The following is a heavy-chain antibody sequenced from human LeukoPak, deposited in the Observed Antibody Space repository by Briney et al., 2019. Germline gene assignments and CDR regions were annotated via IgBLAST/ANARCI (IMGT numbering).Heavy chain of an antibody. J-gene: IGHJ5*02. Sequence: GESLKISCKGSGYSITSYWIGWVRQMPGKGLEWMGIIYPGDSDIRYSPSFQGLVTISADKSISTAYLQWSSLKASDTAMYYCARQEYCSGGSCYTWFDPWGQGTLVTVSS. CDR2: IYPGDSDI. CDR3: ARQEYCSGGSCYTWFDP. D-gene: IGHD2-15*01. CDR1: GYSITSYW. V-gene: IGHV5-51*01.